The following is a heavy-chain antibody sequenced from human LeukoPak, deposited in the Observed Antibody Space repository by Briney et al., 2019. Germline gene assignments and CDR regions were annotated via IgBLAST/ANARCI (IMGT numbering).Heavy chain of an antibody. J-gene: IGHJ4*02. D-gene: IGHD1-26*01. V-gene: IGHV3-15*01. CDR3: TTDGDPFYSFDY. CDR1: GFTFSNAW. Sequence: GGSLRLSCAASGFTFSNAWMSWVRQAPGKGLEWVGRIKSKTDGGTTDYAAPVKGRFTISRDDSKNTLYLQTNSLKTEDTAVYYCTTDGDPFYSFDYWGQGTLVTVSS. CDR2: IKSKTDGGTT.